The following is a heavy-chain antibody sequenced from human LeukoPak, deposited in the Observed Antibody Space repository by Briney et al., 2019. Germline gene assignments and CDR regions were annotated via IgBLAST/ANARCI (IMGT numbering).Heavy chain of an antibody. J-gene: IGHJ5*02. CDR1: GFTFSSYS. CDR3: ARDGPIFGVLNWFDP. D-gene: IGHD3-3*01. Sequence: PGGSLRLSCAASGFTFSSYSMNWVRQAPGKGLEWVSSISSSSSYIYYADSVKGRFTISRDNAKNSLYLQMNSLRAEDTAVYYCARDGPIFGVLNWFDPWGQGTLVTVSS. CDR2: ISSSSSYI. V-gene: IGHV3-21*01.